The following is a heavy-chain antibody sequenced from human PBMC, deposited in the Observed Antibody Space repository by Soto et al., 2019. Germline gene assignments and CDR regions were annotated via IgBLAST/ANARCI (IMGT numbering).Heavy chain of an antibody. V-gene: IGHV4-39*01. CDR1: GGSITSSSHY. D-gene: IGHD6-6*01. CDR2: IYYDGNT. Sequence: SETLSLTCTVSGGSITSSSHYWGWIRQPPGKGLECIGNIYYDGNTYYNPSLKSRVTVSLDTSKNQFSLRLNSVTAADTAVYYCARSSITPRLFMYPFDYWGQGTLVT. J-gene: IGHJ4*02. CDR3: ARSSITPRLFMYPFDY.